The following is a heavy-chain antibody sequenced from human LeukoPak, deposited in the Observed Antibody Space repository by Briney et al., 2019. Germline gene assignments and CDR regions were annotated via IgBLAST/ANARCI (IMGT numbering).Heavy chain of an antibody. J-gene: IGHJ4*02. D-gene: IGHD6-19*01. V-gene: IGHV4-34*01. Sequence: PSETLSLTCAVYGGSFSGYYWSWIRQPPGKGLEWIGEINHSGSTNYNPSLKSRVTISVDTSKNQFSLKLSSVTAADTAVYYCARGQWLVWNFDYWGQGTLVTVSS. CDR3: ARGQWLVWNFDY. CDR1: GGSFSGYY. CDR2: INHSGST.